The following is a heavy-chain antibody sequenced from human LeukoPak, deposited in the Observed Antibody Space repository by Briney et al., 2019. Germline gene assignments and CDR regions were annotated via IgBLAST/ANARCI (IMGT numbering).Heavy chain of an antibody. CDR2: IYHSGST. V-gene: IGHV4-59*11. CDR3: ARGLAYCGGDCYSGFGS. CDR1: GGSISSHY. J-gene: IGHJ4*02. D-gene: IGHD2-21*02. Sequence: SETLSLTCTVSGGSISSHYWSWILQPPGKGLEWIGYIYHSGSTYYNPSLKSRVTISVDRSKNQFSLKLSSVTAADTAVYYCARGLAYCGGDCYSGFGSWGQGTLVTVSS.